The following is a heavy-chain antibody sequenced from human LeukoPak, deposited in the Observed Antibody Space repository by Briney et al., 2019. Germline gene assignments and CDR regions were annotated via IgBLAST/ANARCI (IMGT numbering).Heavy chain of an antibody. V-gene: IGHV4-34*01. J-gene: IGHJ3*02. CDR1: GGSFSGYY. CDR2: INHSGST. D-gene: IGHD1-26*01. Sequence: PSESLSLTCAVYGGSFSGYYWSWIRQPPGKGLVWIGEINHSGSTNYNPSLKSRVTISVDTSKNQFSLKLSSVTAADTAVYYCATCGSYYAFDIWGQGTMVTVSS. CDR3: ATCGSYYAFDI.